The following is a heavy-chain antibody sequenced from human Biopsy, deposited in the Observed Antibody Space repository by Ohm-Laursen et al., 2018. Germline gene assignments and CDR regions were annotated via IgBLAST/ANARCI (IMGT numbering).Heavy chain of an antibody. J-gene: IGHJ5*02. V-gene: IGHV3-33*08. CDR2: IWYDGSKK. Sequence: SLRLSCAASGFPFTNACMSWVRQAPGKGLEWVAVIWYDGSKKYYADSVKGRFTITRDNSKNTLYLQMNSLRAEDTAVYYCASDRDSSGSFRWNHWGQGTLVTVSS. CDR1: GFPFTNAC. D-gene: IGHD6-19*01. CDR3: ASDRDSSGSFRWNH.